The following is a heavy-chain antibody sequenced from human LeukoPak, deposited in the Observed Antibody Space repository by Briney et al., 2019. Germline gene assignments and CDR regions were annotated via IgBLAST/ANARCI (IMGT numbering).Heavy chain of an antibody. V-gene: IGHV4-59*01. CDR2: IYDSGST. J-gene: IGHJ4*02. D-gene: IGHD6-19*01. Sequence: SETLSLTCTVSGGSISSYYLSWIRQPPGKGLEWIGYIYDSGSTNYNPSLKSRVTISVDASKNQFSLKLSSVTAADTAVYYCARHPTLSAVAGDYFDYWGQGTLVTVSS. CDR3: ARHPTLSAVAGDYFDY. CDR1: GGSISSYY.